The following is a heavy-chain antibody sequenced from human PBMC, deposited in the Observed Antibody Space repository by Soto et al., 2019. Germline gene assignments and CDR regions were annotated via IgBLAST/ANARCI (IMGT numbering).Heavy chain of an antibody. J-gene: IGHJ6*02. V-gene: IGHV1-69*01. CDR3: AVAAVREIMAQESSGMAV. CDR2: IMPTVDSA. CDR1: GGTLSDYA. Sequence: QVQLVQSGAEVKTPGSSVKVSCKASGGTLSDYAISWVRQAPGQGLEWMGGIMPTVDSANYAQNFQGRLTISADESTSTATLELGSLRSDDTAVYYCAVAAVREIMAQESSGMAVWGQGTTVIVSS. D-gene: IGHD3-10*01.